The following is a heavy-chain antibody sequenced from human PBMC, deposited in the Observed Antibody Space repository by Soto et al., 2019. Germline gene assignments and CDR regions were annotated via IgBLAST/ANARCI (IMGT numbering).Heavy chain of an antibody. Sequence: GGSLRLSCAASGFTFSNYWMHWVRQAPGKGLVWVSRINSDGSSTTYADSVKGRFTISRDNAKNTLYLQMNGLRAEDTAVYYCARGASGYSYGWGQGILVTVSS. CDR3: ARGASGYSYG. V-gene: IGHV3-74*03. CDR1: GFTFSNYW. CDR2: INSDGSST. J-gene: IGHJ4*02. D-gene: IGHD5-12*01.